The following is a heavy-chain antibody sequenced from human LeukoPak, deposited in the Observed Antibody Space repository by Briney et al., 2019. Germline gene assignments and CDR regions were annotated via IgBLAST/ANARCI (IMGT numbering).Heavy chain of an antibody. J-gene: IGHJ3*02. CDR1: GGSISSGGYY. D-gene: IGHD3-10*01. Sequence: SQTLSLTCTVSGGSISSGGYYWSWIRQHPGKGLEWIGYIYYSGSTYYNPSLKSRVTISVDTSKNQFSLKLSSVTAADTAVYYRAIISIGDAFDIWGQGTMVTVSS. CDR2: IYYSGST. V-gene: IGHV4-31*03. CDR3: AIISIGDAFDI.